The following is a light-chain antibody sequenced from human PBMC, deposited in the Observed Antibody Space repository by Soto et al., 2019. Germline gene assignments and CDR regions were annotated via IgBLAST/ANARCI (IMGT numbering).Light chain of an antibody. J-gene: IGKJ4*01. CDR1: QSVSTN. V-gene: IGKV3-11*01. Sequence: EIVMTQSPATLSVSPGERATLSCRASQSVSTNLVWYQQKPGQAPRLLIYDASNRATGIPARFSGSGSGTDFTLTISSLEPEDFAVYYCQQRSNWPLTFGGGTKVDIK. CDR3: QQRSNWPLT. CDR2: DAS.